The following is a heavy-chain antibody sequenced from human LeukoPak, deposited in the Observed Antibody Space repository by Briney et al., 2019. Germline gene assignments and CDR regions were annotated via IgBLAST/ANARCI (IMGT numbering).Heavy chain of an antibody. V-gene: IGHV1-2*02. J-gene: IGHJ4*02. Sequence: ASVKVSCKASGYTFTGYYMHWVRQAPGQGLEWMGWINSNSGGTNYAQKFQGRVTITADESTSTAYMELSSLRSEDTAVYYCADFPTYYYGSGDMNWGQGTLVTVSS. CDR2: INSNSGGT. CDR3: ADFPTYYYGSGDMN. CDR1: GYTFTGYY. D-gene: IGHD3-10*01.